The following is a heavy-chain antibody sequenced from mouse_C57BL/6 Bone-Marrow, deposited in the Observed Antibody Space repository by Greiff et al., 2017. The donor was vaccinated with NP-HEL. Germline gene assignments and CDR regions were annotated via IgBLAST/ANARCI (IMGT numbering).Heavy chain of an antibody. D-gene: IGHD2-4*01. J-gene: IGHJ4*01. CDR2: INYDGSST. V-gene: IGHV5-16*01. CDR3: AREGGLRRRTYAMDY. CDR1: GFTFSDYY. Sequence: EVKLMESEGGLVQPGSSMKLSCTASGFTFSDYYMAWVRQVPEKGLEWVANINYDGSSTYYLDSLKSRFIISRDNAKNILYLQMRSLKSEDTATYYGAREGGLRRRTYAMDYGGQGTSVTVSS.